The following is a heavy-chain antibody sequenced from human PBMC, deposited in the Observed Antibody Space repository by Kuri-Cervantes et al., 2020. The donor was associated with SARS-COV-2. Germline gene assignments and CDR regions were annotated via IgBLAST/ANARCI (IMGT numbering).Heavy chain of an antibody. V-gene: IGHV3-48*04. CDR2: ISSSGSTI. Sequence: GESLKISCAASGFTFSSYAMSWVRQAPGKGLEWVSAISSSGSTIYYADSVKGRFTISRDNAKNSLYLQMNSLRAEDTAVYYCARALDPGFLPQTIVAFPYWGQGTLVTVSS. CDR1: GFTFSSYA. CDR3: ARALDPGFLPQTIVAFPY. D-gene: IGHD4-11*01. J-gene: IGHJ4*02.